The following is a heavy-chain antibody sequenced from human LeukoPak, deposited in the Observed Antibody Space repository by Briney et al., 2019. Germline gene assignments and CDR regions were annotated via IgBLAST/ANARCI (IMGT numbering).Heavy chain of an antibody. J-gene: IGHJ4*02. Sequence: PGGSLRLSCAASGFTFSSYAMHWVRQAPGKGLEWVAVISYDGSDKYYADSVKGRFTISRDNSKNTLYLQINSLRAEDTAVYYCARDSEPVVPAATDNYFDYWGQGTLVTVSS. CDR2: ISYDGSDK. CDR3: ARDSEPVVPAATDNYFDY. CDR1: GFTFSSYA. V-gene: IGHV3-30*04. D-gene: IGHD2-2*01.